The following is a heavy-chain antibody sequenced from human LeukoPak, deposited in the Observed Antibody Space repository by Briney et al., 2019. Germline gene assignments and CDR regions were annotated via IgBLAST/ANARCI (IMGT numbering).Heavy chain of an antibody. V-gene: IGHV3-21*01. J-gene: IGHJ6*02. CDR1: GFSFSSYS. D-gene: IGHD2-15*01. Sequence: RGSLRLSCAASGFSFSSYSLNWVRQAPGKGLEWVSSISSSSGYMFYAGSVTGRFTISRDNAKNSLYLQMNSLRAEDTAVYYCARDFGGGTNYYSGMDVWGPGTTVSVSS. CDR2: ISSSSGYM. CDR3: ARDFGGGTNYYSGMDV.